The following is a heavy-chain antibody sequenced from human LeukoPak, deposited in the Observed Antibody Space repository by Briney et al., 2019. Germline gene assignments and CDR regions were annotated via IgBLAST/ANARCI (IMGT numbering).Heavy chain of an antibody. J-gene: IGHJ4*02. V-gene: IGHV3-20*04. D-gene: IGHD1-26*01. CDR2: INWNGGST. CDR3: AKGGAGSIFDY. Sequence: GGSLRLSCTTSGFIFGDYAMSWFRQAPGKGLEWVSGINWNGGSTGYADSVKGRFTISRDNAKDTLYLQMNSLRAEDTAVYYCAKGGAGSIFDYWGQGTLVTVSS. CDR1: GFIFGDYA.